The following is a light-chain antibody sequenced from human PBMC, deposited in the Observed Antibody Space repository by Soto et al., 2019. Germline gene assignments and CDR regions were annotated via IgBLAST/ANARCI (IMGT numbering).Light chain of an antibody. J-gene: IGKJ4*01. CDR1: QSIGSY. CDR3: QQYSKWPPVT. CDR2: GAS. Sequence: EIVLTQSPATLSVSPGERAALSCRASQSIGSYLAWYQQKPGQAPRLLIYGASTRATDIPARFSGSGSGTEFTLTINSRLSVDVAVYYCQQYSKWPPVTFGGGTKVDIK. V-gene: IGKV3-15*01.